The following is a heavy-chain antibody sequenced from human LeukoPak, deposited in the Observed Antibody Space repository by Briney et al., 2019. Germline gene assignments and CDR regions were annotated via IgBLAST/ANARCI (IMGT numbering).Heavy chain of an antibody. CDR2: ISPYSGNT. J-gene: IGHJ4*02. Sequence: ASVKVSCKPSGFTFTSYGITWVRQAPGQGLEWMGWISPYSGNTKYAQKYQGRVTMTTDTSTNTAYMELRSLRSDDTAVYYCAKWGGSNGLYFVDNDYWGQGTLVTVSS. D-gene: IGHD2-8*01. V-gene: IGHV1-18*01. CDR3: AKWGGSNGLYFVDNDY. CDR1: GFTFTSYG.